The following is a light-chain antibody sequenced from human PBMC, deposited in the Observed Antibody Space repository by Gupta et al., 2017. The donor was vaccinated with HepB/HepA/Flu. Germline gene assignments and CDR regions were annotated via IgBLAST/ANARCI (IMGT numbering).Light chain of an antibody. CDR2: DVS. V-gene: IGLV2-14*01. Sequence: QSALTQPASVSGSPGQSITISCTGTSSDVGGYNYVSWYQQNPGKAPKLMIYDVSNRPSGVSNRFSGSKSGNTASLTISGLQAEDEADYYCSSYTSGTTYVVGTGTKVTVL. J-gene: IGLJ1*01. CDR3: SSYTSGTTYV. CDR1: SSDVGGYNY.